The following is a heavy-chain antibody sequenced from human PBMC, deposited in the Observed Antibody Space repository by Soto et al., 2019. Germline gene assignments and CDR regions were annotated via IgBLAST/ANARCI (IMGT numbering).Heavy chain of an antibody. D-gene: IGHD3-22*01. CDR1: GFTFSSYS. Sequence: GGSLRLSCAASGFTFSSYSMNWVRQAPGKGLEWVSYISSSSSTIYYADSVKGRFTISRDSAKNSLYLQMNSLRDEDTAVYYCARDRYYDSSGYRPTGYWGRGTLVTVSS. J-gene: IGHJ4*02. V-gene: IGHV3-48*02. CDR3: ARDRYYDSSGYRPTGY. CDR2: ISSSSSTI.